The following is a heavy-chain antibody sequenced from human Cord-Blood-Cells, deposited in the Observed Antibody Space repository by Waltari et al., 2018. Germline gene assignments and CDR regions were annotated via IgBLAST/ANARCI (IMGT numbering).Heavy chain of an antibody. CDR2: INHSGST. V-gene: IGHV4-34*01. CDR1: GGSFSGYY. J-gene: IGHJ5*02. Sequence: QVQLQQWGAGLLKPSETLSLTCAAYGGSFSGYYWSWIRKPPGKGLEWIGEINHSGSTNYNPSLKSRVTISVDTSKNQFSLKLSSVTAADTAVYYCARGQIRNIVHNWFDPWGQGTLVTVSS. CDR3: ARGQIRNIVHNWFDP. D-gene: IGHD2-21*01.